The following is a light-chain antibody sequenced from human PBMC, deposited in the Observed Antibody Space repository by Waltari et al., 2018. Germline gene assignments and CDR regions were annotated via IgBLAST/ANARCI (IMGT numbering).Light chain of an antibody. CDR1: SSDVGNLNH. J-gene: IGLJ3*02. CDR3: YSYARTITFV. CDR2: EVS. Sequence: QSALTQPASVSGSPGQSLPIPCAGTSSDVGNLNHVSAYHQHPGRTPKLIIYEVSVRPSGVSNRFSGSKSGNTASLTISGLQPEDEADYYCYSYARTITFVFGGGTKLTVL. V-gene: IGLV2-23*02.